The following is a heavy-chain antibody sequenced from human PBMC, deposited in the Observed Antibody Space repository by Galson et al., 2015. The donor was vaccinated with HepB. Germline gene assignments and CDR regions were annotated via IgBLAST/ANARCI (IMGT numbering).Heavy chain of an antibody. CDR2: IRNKGYGGTT. CDR3: ARDTPGNGWYRFDC. CDR1: GFTFGDYA. V-gene: IGHV3-49*04. Sequence: SQRLSCAASGFTFGDYALSWVRQAPGKGLEWVSFIRNKGYGGTTEYAASVKGRFSLSRDDSKSIAYLQMNSLKTEDTAVYYCARDTPGNGWYRFDCWGQGTLVTVSS. J-gene: IGHJ4*02. D-gene: IGHD6-19*01.